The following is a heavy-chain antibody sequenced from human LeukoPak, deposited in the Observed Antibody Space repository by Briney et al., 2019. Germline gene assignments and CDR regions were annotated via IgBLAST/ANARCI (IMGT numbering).Heavy chain of an antibody. D-gene: IGHD3-16*01. CDR3: AQDRGGYYFDY. V-gene: IGHV1-18*01. Sequence: VASVKVSCKSSGYTFTSFGISWVRQAPDQGLEWMAWISGYNGKTNYAQKFQGRVTLTTDTPTNTAYMELRSLRSDDTAVYYCAQDRGGYYFDYWGQGTLVTVSS. CDR2: ISGYNGKT. CDR1: GYTFTSFG. J-gene: IGHJ4*02.